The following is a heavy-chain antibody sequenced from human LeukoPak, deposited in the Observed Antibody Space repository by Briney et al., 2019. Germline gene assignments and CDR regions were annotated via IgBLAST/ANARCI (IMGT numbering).Heavy chain of an antibody. CDR3: ARDHDSLGH. J-gene: IGHJ4*02. V-gene: IGHV3-11*01. Sequence: GGSLRLSCAASGFMFSDHYMSWIRQAPGKGLEWISYISDSGSTIYYADSVKGRFTISRDNAKKSLFLQMNRLRADDTAVYYCARDHDSLGHWGQGTLVTVSS. D-gene: IGHD2-15*01. CDR1: GFMFSDHY. CDR2: ISDSGSTI.